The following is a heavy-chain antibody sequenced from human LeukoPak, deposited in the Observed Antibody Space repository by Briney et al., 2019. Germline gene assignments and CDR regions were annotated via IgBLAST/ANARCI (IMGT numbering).Heavy chain of an antibody. J-gene: IGHJ4*02. CDR1: GFTFSNYA. CDR3: ASEGYYYDSSGYRSYFDY. Sequence: GGSLRLSCAASGFTFSNYAMSWVRQAAGKGLEWVSAISGSGESTYDADCVKGRFTNSRDHPKNTLYLQMNSLRAEQTAVYYCASEGYYYDSSGYRSYFDYWGQGTLVTVSS. V-gene: IGHV3-23*01. CDR2: ISGSGEST. D-gene: IGHD3-22*01.